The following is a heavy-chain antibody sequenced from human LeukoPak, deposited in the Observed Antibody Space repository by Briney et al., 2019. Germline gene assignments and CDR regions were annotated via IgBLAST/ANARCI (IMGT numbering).Heavy chain of an antibody. V-gene: IGHV4-4*07. D-gene: IGHD3-10*01. J-gene: IGHJ3*01. CDR2: IYTSGRT. CDR1: GGSISSYY. CDR3: ARGRIWFGEGDAFDL. Sequence: PSETLSLTCTVSGGSISSYYWSWVRQPAGKGREGIGRIYTSGRTKYNTSLTSRVNMSVETSQNHFSLQLRSVTAADTAVYYCARGRIWFGEGDAFDLWGQGTMVTVSS.